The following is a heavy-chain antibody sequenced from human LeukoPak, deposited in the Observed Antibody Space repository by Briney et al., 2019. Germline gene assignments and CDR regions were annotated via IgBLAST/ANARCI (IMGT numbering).Heavy chain of an antibody. CDR3: AKDSPPYCSSTSCYPWFDP. J-gene: IGHJ5*02. CDR2: IKQDGSEK. V-gene: IGHV3-7*01. CDR1: GFTFSSYW. D-gene: IGHD2-2*01. Sequence: PGGSLRLSCAASGFTFSSYWMSWVRQAPGKGLEWVANIKQDGSEKYYVDSVKGRFTISRDNSKNTLYLQMNSLRAEDTAVYYCAKDSPPYCSSTSCYPWFDPWGQGTLVTVSS.